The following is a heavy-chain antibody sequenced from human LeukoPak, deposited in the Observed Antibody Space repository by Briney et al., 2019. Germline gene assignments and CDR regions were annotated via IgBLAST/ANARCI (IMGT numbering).Heavy chain of an antibody. V-gene: IGHV3-30*04. CDR2: ISYDGSNK. J-gene: IGHJ4*02. CDR1: RFTFSSYA. Sequence: PGGSLRLSCAASRFTFSSYAMHWVRQAPGKGLEGVAVISYDGSNKYYADSVKGRFTISRDNSKNTLYLQMNSLRAEDTAVYYCAREGGSVYGDYVRYFDYWGQGTLVTASS. CDR3: AREGGSVYGDYVRYFDY. D-gene: IGHD4-17*01.